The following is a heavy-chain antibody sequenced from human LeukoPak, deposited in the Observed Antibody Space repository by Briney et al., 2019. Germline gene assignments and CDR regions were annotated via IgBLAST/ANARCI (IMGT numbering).Heavy chain of an antibody. CDR1: GFTFSSYA. Sequence: GGSLRLSCAASGFTFSSYAMHWVRQAPGKGLEWVAVISYDGSNKYYADSVKGRFTISRDNSKNTVYLQMNSLRAEDTAMYYCARGTVTPGADYMDVWGKGTTVTISS. CDR2: ISYDGSNK. D-gene: IGHD4-11*01. CDR3: ARGTVTPGADYMDV. V-gene: IGHV3-30*14. J-gene: IGHJ6*03.